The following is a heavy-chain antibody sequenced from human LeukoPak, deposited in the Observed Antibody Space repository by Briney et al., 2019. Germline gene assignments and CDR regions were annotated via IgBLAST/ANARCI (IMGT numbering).Heavy chain of an antibody. V-gene: IGHV3-21*01. CDR3: ARGGYSSSWYHDS. Sequence: GGSLRLSCAASGFTFSSYAMNWVRQAPGKGLEWVSSISSSSSYMYYADSVKGRFTISRDNAKNSLYMQVNSLRAEDTAVYYCARGGYSSSWYHDSWGQGTLVTVSS. CDR2: ISSSSSYM. D-gene: IGHD6-13*01. CDR1: GFTFSSYA. J-gene: IGHJ4*02.